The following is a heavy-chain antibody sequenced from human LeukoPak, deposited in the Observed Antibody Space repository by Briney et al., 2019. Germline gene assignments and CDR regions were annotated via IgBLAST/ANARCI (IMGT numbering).Heavy chain of an antibody. D-gene: IGHD3-10*01. CDR2: IYSGGST. CDR3: ARVLWFGELLNWFDP. V-gene: IGHV3-53*04. J-gene: IGHJ5*02. Sequence: GGSLRLSCAASGFTVSSNYMSWVRQAPGKGLEWVSVIYSGGSTYYADSVKGRFTISRHNSKNTLYLQMNSLRAEDTAVYYCARVLWFGELLNWFDPWGRGTLVSVSS. CDR1: GFTVSSNY.